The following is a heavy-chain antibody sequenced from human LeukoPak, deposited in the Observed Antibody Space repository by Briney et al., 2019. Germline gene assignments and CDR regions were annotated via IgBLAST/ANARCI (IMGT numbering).Heavy chain of an antibody. Sequence: ASVKASCKASGYTFTGYYMHWVRQAPGQGLKWMGWINPNSGGTNYAQKFQGRVTMTRDTSISTAYMELSRLRSDDTAVYYCARDGSSSPDVHFDYWGQGTLVTVSS. CDR2: INPNSGGT. J-gene: IGHJ4*02. V-gene: IGHV1-2*02. CDR1: GYTFTGYY. CDR3: ARDGSSSPDVHFDY. D-gene: IGHD6-13*01.